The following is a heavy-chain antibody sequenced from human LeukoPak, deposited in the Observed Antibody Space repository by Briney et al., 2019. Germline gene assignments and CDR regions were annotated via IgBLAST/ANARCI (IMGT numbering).Heavy chain of an antibody. D-gene: IGHD1-26*01. Sequence: ASVKVSCKASGYTFTGYYMHWARQAPGQGLEWMGRIDPNSGGTNFAEKFQGRVTMTRDTSISTAYMELSRLRSDDTAVYYCARDSATSGYYYMDVWGKGTTVTVSS. J-gene: IGHJ6*03. CDR3: ARDSATSGYYYMDV. V-gene: IGHV1-2*06. CDR1: GYTFTGYY. CDR2: IDPNSGGT.